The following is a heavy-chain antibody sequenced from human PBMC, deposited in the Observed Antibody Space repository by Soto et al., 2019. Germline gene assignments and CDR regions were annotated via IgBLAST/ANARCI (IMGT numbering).Heavy chain of an antibody. CDR3: ARGLRYCSGGSCYTDYYYYYMDV. J-gene: IGHJ6*03. CDR2: INHSGST. D-gene: IGHD2-15*01. V-gene: IGHV4-34*01. CDR1: GGSFSGYY. Sequence: SETLSLTCAVYGGSFSGYYCSWIRQPPGKGLEWIGEINHSGSTNYNPSLKSRVTISVDTSKNQFSLKLSSVTAADTAVYYCARGLRYCSGGSCYTDYYYYYMDVWGKGTTVTVSS.